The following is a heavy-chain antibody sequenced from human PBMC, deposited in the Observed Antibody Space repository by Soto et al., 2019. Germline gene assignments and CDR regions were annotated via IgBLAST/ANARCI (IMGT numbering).Heavy chain of an antibody. V-gene: IGHV1-69*01. CDR2: IIPIFGTA. Sequence: QVQLVQSGAEVKKPGSSVKVSCKASGGTFSSYAISWVRQAPGQGLEWMGGIIPIFGTANYAQKFQGRVTITAGESTSTAYMELSSLRSEVTAVYYCVRSPRPGSYPDYWGQGTLVTVSS. CDR1: GGTFSSYA. D-gene: IGHD1-26*01. J-gene: IGHJ4*02. CDR3: VRSPRPGSYPDY.